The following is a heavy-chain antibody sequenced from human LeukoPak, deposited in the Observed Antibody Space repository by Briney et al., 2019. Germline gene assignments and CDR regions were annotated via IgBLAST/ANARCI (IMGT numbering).Heavy chain of an antibody. Sequence: SETLSLTCTVAGASVSSGGYFWNWIRQSPGKGLEWIGYIEYSGSTNYDPSFKSRVTISDDTSKNQISLRLTSVNFADTAIYFCAWAARGSRFNYFDYWGQGTLVTVAS. J-gene: IGHJ4*02. D-gene: IGHD6-13*01. V-gene: IGHV4-61*08. CDR1: GASVSSGGYF. CDR3: AWAARGSRFNYFDY. CDR2: IEYSGST.